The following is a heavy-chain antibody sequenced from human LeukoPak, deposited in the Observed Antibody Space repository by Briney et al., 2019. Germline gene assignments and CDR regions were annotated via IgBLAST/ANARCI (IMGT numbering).Heavy chain of an antibody. J-gene: IGHJ1*01. Sequence: SETLSLTCTVSGGSISSYYWSWIRQPPGKGLEWIGYIYYSGSTNYNPSLKSRVTISVDTSKNQFSLKLSSVTAADTAVYYCARVNPSGWHNEYFQHWAQGTLVTVSS. CDR1: GGSISSYY. CDR2: IYYSGST. V-gene: IGHV4-59*01. D-gene: IGHD6-19*01. CDR3: ARVNPSGWHNEYFQH.